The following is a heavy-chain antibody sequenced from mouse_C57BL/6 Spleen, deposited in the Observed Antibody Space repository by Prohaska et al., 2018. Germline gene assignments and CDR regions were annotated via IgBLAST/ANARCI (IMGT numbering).Heavy chain of an antibody. CDR1: GYTFTSYN. CDR3: ARDGRGYFDV. J-gene: IGHJ1*03. Sequence: QAYLQQSGAELVRPGASVKMSCKASGYTFTSYNMHWVKQTPRQGPEWIGAIYPGKCDTSYNQELKGKATLTVDKSSSTAYMQLSSLTSEDSAVYFCARDGRGYFDVWGTGTTVTVSS. D-gene: IGHD1-1*01. CDR2: IYPGKCDT. V-gene: IGHV1-12*01.